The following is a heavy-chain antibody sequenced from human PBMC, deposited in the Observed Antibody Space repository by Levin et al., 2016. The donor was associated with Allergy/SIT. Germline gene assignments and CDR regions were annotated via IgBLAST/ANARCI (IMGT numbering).Heavy chain of an antibody. CDR2: TNEDGSTT. J-gene: IGHJ4*02. CDR3: ASDLTGINDY. CDR1: GFTFSTYW. V-gene: IGHV3-74*01. D-gene: IGHD1-14*01. Sequence: GESLKISCAASGFTFSTYWMHWVRQAPGKGLVWVSRTNEDGSTTNYADSVKGRFTISRDNAKNTLFLQMNNLRAEDTAVYYCASDLTGINDYWGQGTLVTVSS.